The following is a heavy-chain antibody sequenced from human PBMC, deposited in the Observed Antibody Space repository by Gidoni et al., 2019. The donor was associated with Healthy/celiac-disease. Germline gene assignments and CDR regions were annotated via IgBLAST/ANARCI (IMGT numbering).Heavy chain of an antibody. CDR1: GGSISSYY. J-gene: IGHJ4*02. V-gene: IGHV4-59*01. D-gene: IGHD2-21*01. Sequence: QVQLQESGPGLVKPSETLSLTCTVSGGSISSYYWSWIRQPPGKGLGWIGYIYYSGSTNYNPSLKSQVTISVDTSKNQFSLKLSSVTAADTAVYYCASVYCGGDCYPVYWGQGTLVTVSS. CDR3: ASVYCGGDCYPVY. CDR2: IYYSGST.